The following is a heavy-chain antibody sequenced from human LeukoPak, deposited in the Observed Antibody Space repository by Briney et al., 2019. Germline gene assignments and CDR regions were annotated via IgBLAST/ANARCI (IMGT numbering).Heavy chain of an antibody. D-gene: IGHD3-3*01. J-gene: IGHJ4*02. CDR2: ISSNGGST. CDR3: VKAQYDFWSGLDY. CDR1: GFTFSNYT. V-gene: IGHV3-64D*09. Sequence: GGSLRLSCSASGFTFSNYTMHWVRQAPGKGLEYVSSISSNGGSTYSADSVKGRFTISRDNSKNTLYLQMSSLRTEDTAIYYCVKAQYDFWSGLDYWGQGTLVTVSS.